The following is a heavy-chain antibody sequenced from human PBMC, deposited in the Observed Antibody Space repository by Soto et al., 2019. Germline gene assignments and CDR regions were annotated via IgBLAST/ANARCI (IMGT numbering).Heavy chain of an antibody. Sequence: SETLSLTCTVSGGSISSGDYYWRWIRQPPGKGLEWIGYIYYSGSTYYNPSLKSRVTISVDTSKNQFSLKLSSVTAADTAVYYCARERVATSHFDYWGQGTLVNVSS. J-gene: IGHJ4*02. CDR1: GGSISSGDYY. CDR2: IYYSGST. V-gene: IGHV4-30-4*01. D-gene: IGHD5-12*01. CDR3: ARERVATSHFDY.